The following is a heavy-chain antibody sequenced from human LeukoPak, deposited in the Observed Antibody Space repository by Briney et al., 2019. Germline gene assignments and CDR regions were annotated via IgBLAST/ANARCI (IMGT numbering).Heavy chain of an antibody. CDR2: ISVSGGST. V-gene: IGHV3-23*01. J-gene: IGHJ4*02. CDR1: GFTFSSYA. D-gene: IGHD3-22*01. CDR3: AKVSSSSGYFIH. Sequence: GGSLRLSCAASGFTFSSYAIHWVRQAPGKGLVWVSGISVSGGSTYYADSVKGRFTISRDNSKNTLYLQMNSLRVGDTAVYYCAKVSSSSGYFIHWGQGTLVTVSS.